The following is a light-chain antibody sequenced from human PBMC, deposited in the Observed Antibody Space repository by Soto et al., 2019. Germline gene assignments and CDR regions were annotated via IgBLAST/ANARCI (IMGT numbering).Light chain of an antibody. CDR3: QQSYSTSPLT. V-gene: IGKV1-39*01. J-gene: IGKJ4*01. Sequence: DIQMTQSPSSLSASVGDRVTITCRASQSISSYLNWYQQKPGKAPKLLIYAASSLQSGVPSRFSGSGSGTDFSLTISSLQPDDFATYYCQQSYSTSPLTFGGGTKVDIK. CDR2: AAS. CDR1: QSISSY.